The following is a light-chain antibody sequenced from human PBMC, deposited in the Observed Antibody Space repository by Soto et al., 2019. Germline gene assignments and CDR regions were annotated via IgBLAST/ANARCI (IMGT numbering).Light chain of an antibody. CDR3: QQRGNWPVT. V-gene: IGKV3-11*01. CDR2: DAS. CDR1: QSVSSY. J-gene: IGKJ1*01. Sequence: EIVLTQSPATLSLSPGERATLSCRASQSVSSYFAWYQQKPGQAPRLLIYDASNRATGIPARFSGSGSGTDFTLTISRVEPEDSAVYYCQQRGNWPVTFGQGTRVDIK.